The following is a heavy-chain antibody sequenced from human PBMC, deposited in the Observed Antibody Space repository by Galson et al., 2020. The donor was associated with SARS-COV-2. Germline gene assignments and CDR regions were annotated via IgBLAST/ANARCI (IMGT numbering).Heavy chain of an antibody. CDR1: GDSVSNVDYY. CDR2: IYYSGST. Sequence: SETLSLTCTVSGDSVSNVDYYWSWIRQSPGKGLEWIGYIYYSGSTYYNPSLKSRLTLSVDMSKNQFSLKLSSVTVADTAVYYCAREHSSGWQGPRPLGPNDAFDIWGQGTMVTVSS. V-gene: IGHV4-30-4*01. D-gene: IGHD6-19*01. J-gene: IGHJ3*02. CDR3: AREHSSGWQGPRPLGPNDAFDI.